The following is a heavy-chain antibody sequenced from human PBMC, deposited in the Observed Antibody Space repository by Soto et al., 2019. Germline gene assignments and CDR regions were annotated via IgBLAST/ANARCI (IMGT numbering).Heavy chain of an antibody. D-gene: IGHD2-21*01. CDR3: TRHERVWSYFDY. CDR1: GGPINGYY. Sequence: QVQLQESGPGLVKPSETLSLTCSVSGGPINGYYWSWTRQTPGKGLEWIGYIYYSGGTTNYNPSLRSRFTISLDKSNNCFSLKLSSVTAADTAVYYCTRHERVWSYFDYWGQGALVTVSS. V-gene: IGHV4-59*01. CDR2: IYYSGGTT. J-gene: IGHJ4*02.